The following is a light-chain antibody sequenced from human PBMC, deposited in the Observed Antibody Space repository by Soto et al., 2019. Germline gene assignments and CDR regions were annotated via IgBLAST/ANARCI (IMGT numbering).Light chain of an antibody. V-gene: IGLV2-14*01. CDR3: SSYTSSSTVV. CDR1: SSDVGGYNY. Sequence: QSVLTQPASVSGSPGQSITISFPGTSSDVGGYNYVSWYQQHPGKAPKLMIYDVSNRPSGVSNRFSGSKSGNTASPTISGLQAEDEADYYCSSYTSSSTVVFGGGT. CDR2: DVS. J-gene: IGLJ2*01.